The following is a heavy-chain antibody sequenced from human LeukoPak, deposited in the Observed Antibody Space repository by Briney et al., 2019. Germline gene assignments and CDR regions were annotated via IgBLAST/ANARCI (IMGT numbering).Heavy chain of an antibody. D-gene: IGHD4-17*01. CDR1: GFTFSSYA. CDR3: AKAKMSDYDAFDI. CDR2: ISGSGGST. J-gene: IGHJ3*02. V-gene: IGHV3-23*01. Sequence: GGSLRLSCAASGFTFSSYAMSWVRQAPGKGLEWVSVISGSGGSTYYADSVKGRFTISRDNSKNTLYLQMNSLRAEDTAIYYCAKAKMSDYDAFDIWGQGTMVTVSS.